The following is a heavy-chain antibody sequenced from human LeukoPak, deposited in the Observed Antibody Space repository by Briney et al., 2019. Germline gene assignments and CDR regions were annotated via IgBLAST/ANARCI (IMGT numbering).Heavy chain of an antibody. J-gene: IGHJ4*02. V-gene: IGHV1-18*01. CDR3: ARISDELDLRTPVDY. Sequence: ASVKVSCKASGYTFTSYGISWVRQASGQGLEWMGWISAYNGNTNYAQKLQGRVTMTTDTSTSTAYMELRSLRSDDTAVYYCARISDELDLRTPVDYWGQGTLVTVSS. CDR1: GYTFTSYG. D-gene: IGHD1-1*01. CDR2: ISAYNGNT.